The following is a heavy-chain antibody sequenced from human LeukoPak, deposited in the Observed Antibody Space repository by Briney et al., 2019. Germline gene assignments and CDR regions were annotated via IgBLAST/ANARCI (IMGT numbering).Heavy chain of an antibody. Sequence: PGGSLRLSCAASGFTFSSYSMNWVRQAPGKGLEWVSSISSSSSYIYYADSVKGRFTISRDNAKNSLYLQMNTLRAEDTAVYYCARESGWQGVSGYGSFDCWGQGTLVTVSS. CDR3: ARESGWQGVSGYGSFDC. J-gene: IGHJ4*02. D-gene: IGHD5-12*01. CDR1: GFTFSSYS. V-gene: IGHV3-21*04. CDR2: ISSSSSYI.